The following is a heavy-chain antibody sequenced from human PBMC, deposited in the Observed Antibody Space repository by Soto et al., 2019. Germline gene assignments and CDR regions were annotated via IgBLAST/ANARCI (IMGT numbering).Heavy chain of an antibody. V-gene: IGHV3-15*01. D-gene: IGHD3-3*01. J-gene: IGHJ5*02. CDR3: STARDFWSGYYGVGWFDP. CDR2: IKSKVDGETT. Sequence: GGSLRLSCAVSGFTFNKAWMSWVRQAPGKGLEWVGRIKSKVDGETTDYAAPVKGRFTISRDDSENTVYLQMNSLKTEDSGVYYCSTARDFWSGYYGVGWFDPWGQGTLVTVSS. CDR1: GFTFNKAW.